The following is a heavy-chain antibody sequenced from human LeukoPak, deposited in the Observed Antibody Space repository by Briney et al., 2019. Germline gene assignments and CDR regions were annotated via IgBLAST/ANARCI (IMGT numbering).Heavy chain of an antibody. D-gene: IGHD2-8*02. CDR2: INDSGST. Sequence: PSETLSLTCTVSGGSISSYSLSCLRQPPGKGLEGIGYINDSGSTNYNPSLRGRVTMSVDTSKNQFSLKLSSVTAPDTAVYSCATGRWCPGPWGQGTLVTVSS. V-gene: IGHV4-59*13. CDR3: ATGRWCPGP. J-gene: IGHJ4*02. CDR1: GGSISSYS.